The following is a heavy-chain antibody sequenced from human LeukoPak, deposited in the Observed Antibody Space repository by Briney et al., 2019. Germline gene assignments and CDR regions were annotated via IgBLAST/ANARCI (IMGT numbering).Heavy chain of an antibody. Sequence: PSETLSLTCTVSGGSISSGDYYWSWIRQPPGKGLEWIGYIYYSGSTYYNPSLKSRVTISVDTSKNQFSLKLSSVTAADTAVYYCAGDGEYSYGGFDPWGQGTLVTVSS. V-gene: IGHV4-30-4*01. D-gene: IGHD5-18*01. CDR3: AGDGEYSYGGFDP. CDR1: GGSISSGDYY. CDR2: IYYSGST. J-gene: IGHJ5*02.